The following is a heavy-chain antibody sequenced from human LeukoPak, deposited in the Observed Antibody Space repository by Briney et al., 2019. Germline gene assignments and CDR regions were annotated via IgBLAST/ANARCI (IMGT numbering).Heavy chain of an antibody. V-gene: IGHV1-18*01. CDR3: AREKLLWFGELYYGMDV. D-gene: IGHD3-10*01. Sequence: ASVKVSCKASGYTFTSYGISWVRQAPGQGLEWMGWISAYNGNTNYAQKLQGRVTMTTDTSTSTVYMELSSLRSEDTAVYYCAREKLLWFGELYYGMDVWGQGTTVTVSS. CDR1: GYTFTSYG. CDR2: ISAYNGNT. J-gene: IGHJ6*02.